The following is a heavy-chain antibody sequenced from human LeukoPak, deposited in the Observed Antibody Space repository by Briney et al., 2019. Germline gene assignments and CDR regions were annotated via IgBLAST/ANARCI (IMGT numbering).Heavy chain of an antibody. Sequence: SETLSLTCTVSGGSLSGHWWSWIRQPPGKGLEWIGYIYYSGNTNYNPSLNTRVTISVDTSKNQFSLNLRSVTAADTAVYYCAGLHFAAAEEFDPWGQGTLLTVSS. J-gene: IGHJ5*02. CDR2: IYYSGNT. CDR3: AGLHFAAAEEFDP. D-gene: IGHD6-13*01. V-gene: IGHV4-59*08. CDR1: GGSLSGHW.